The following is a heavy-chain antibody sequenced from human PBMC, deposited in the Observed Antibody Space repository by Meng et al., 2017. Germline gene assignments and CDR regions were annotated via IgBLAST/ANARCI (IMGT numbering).Heavy chain of an antibody. CDR1: GYTFTSYY. J-gene: IGHJ4*02. V-gene: IGHV1-46*01. CDR2: INPSGGST. D-gene: IGHD3-16*01. CDR3: ARGVDYDYVWGSPGDY. Sequence: ASVKVSCKASGYTFTSYYMHWVRQAPGQGLEWMGIINPSGGSTSYAQKFQGRVTMTRNTSTSPVYMELSSLRSEDTAVYYCARGVDYDYVWGSPGDYWGQGTLVTVSS.